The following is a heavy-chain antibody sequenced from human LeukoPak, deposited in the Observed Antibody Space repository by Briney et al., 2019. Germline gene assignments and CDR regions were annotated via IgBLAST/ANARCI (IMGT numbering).Heavy chain of an antibody. J-gene: IGHJ6*02. CDR1: GFTFSSFT. D-gene: IGHD3-10*01. Sequence: GGSLRLSCAASGFTFSSFTMNWVRQAPGKGLEWVSSIGSSSDYIYYADSVKGRFTISRDNSKNTLYLQMNSLRAEDTAVYYCAKTPTPQRLWFGEYHGMDVWGQGTTVTVSS. CDR3: AKTPTPQRLWFGEYHGMDV. CDR2: IGSSSDYI. V-gene: IGHV3-21*04.